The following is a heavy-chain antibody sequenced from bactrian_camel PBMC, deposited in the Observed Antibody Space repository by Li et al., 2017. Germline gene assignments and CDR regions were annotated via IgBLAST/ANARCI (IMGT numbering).Heavy chain of an antibody. J-gene: IGHJ6*01. CDR2: IDSDGTT. Sequence: VQLVESGGGSVQVGGSLRLSCAVSGYTYRTYCMGWFRQAPGKEREGVASIDSDGTTYYSDSMQGRFTASQDNAKNTVSLQMNSLKPEDTAIYYCAATYGRRCRAGGDFGYWGQGTQVTVS. D-gene: IGHD6*01. V-gene: IGHV3S10*01. CDR3: AATYGRRCRAGGDFGY. CDR1: GYTYRTYC.